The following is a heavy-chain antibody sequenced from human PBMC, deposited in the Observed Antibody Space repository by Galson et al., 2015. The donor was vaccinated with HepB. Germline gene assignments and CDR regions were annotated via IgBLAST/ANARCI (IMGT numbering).Heavy chain of an antibody. V-gene: IGHV6-1*01. J-gene: IGHJ3*02. D-gene: IGHD3-22*01. Sequence: CAISGDSVSSNSAAWNWIRQSPSRGLEWLGRTYYRSKWYNDYAVSVKSRTTINPDTSKNQFSLQLNSVTPEDTAVYYCAREGITMIVVGAFDIWGQGTMVTVSS. CDR3: AREGITMIVVGAFDI. CDR1: GDSVSSNSAA. CDR2: TYYRSKWYN.